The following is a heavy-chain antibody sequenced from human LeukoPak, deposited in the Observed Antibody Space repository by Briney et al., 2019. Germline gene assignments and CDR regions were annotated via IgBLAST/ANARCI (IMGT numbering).Heavy chain of an antibody. V-gene: IGHV3-7*04. CDR3: ARGYGDSIHFDY. D-gene: IGHD4-17*01. CDR1: GFTLSIYW. J-gene: IGHJ4*02. CDR2: INQDGSEK. Sequence: GGSLRLSCEASGFTLSIYWMSWVRQAPGKGLEWVANINQDGSEKYYVDSVKGRFTISRDNAKKSLYLQMNSLRVEDTAVYYCARGYGDSIHFDYWGQGTLVTVSS.